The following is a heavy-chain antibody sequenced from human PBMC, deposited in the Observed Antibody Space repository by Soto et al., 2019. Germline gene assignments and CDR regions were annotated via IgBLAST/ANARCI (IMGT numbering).Heavy chain of an antibody. CDR2: IWYDGSNK. J-gene: IGHJ4*02. CDR3: ARDEVYCSGGSCYSGNDC. Sequence: QVQLVESGGGVVQPGRSLRLSCAASGFTFSSYGMHWVRQAPGKGLEWVAVIWYDGSNKYYADSVKGRFTISRDNSKNTLYLQRNSLRAEDTAVYYCARDEVYCSGGSCYSGNDCWGQGTLVPVSS. V-gene: IGHV3-33*01. CDR1: GFTFSSYG. D-gene: IGHD2-15*01.